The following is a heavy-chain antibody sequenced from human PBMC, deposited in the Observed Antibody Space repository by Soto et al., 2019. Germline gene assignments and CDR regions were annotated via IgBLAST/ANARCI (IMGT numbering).Heavy chain of an antibody. CDR2: IIPIFGTA. D-gene: IGHD2-21*02. CDR1: GGTFSSYA. Sequence: SVKVSCKASGGTFSSYAISWVRQAPGQGLEWMGGIIPIFGTANYAQKFQGRVTITADESTSTAYMELSSLRSEDTAVYYCARDRAYCGGDCKGDYWGQGTLVTAPQ. CDR3: ARDRAYCGGDCKGDY. V-gene: IGHV1-69*13. J-gene: IGHJ4*02.